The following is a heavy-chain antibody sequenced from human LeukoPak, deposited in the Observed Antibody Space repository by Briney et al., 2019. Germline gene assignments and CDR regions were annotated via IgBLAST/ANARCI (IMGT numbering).Heavy chain of an antibody. CDR3: AKDHYWSIDY. Sequence: GGSLRLSCAASGFTFSSYGMHWVRQAPGKGLEWVAVIWYDGSNKYYADSVKGRFTISRDIAKNTLYLQMNSLRAEDTGVYYCAKDHYWSIDYWGRGTLVTVSS. V-gene: IGHV3-33*03. J-gene: IGHJ4*02. CDR2: IWYDGSNK. D-gene: IGHD3-3*01. CDR1: GFTFSSYG.